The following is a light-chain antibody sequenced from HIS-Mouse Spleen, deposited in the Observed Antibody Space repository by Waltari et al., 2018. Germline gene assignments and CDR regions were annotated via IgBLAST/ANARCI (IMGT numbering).Light chain of an antibody. CDR3: CSYAGSSTLV. CDR2: EGS. V-gene: IGLV2-23*01. Sequence: QSALTQPASVSGSPGQSIPLPCTGTSSDVGMYTLVSWYQQHPGKAPKLMIYEGSKRPSGVSNRFSGSKSGNTASLTISGLQAEDEADYYCCSYAGSSTLVFGGGTKLTVL. CDR1: SSDVGMYTL. J-gene: IGLJ2*01.